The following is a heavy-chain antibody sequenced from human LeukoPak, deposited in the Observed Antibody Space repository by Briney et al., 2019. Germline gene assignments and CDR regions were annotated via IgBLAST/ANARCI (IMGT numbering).Heavy chain of an antibody. CDR3: ARHAAVEGSSGWSPLWWFDP. Sequence: SETLSLTCTVSGGSISTYYWSWIRQPPGKGLEWIGYMHHSGSTKHNPYLKSRVTISVDTSKSQFSLKLSSVTAADTAVYYCARHAAVEGSSGWSPLWWFDPWGQGTLVTVSS. D-gene: IGHD6-19*01. CDR2: MHHSGST. V-gene: IGHV4-59*08. CDR1: GGSISTYY. J-gene: IGHJ5*02.